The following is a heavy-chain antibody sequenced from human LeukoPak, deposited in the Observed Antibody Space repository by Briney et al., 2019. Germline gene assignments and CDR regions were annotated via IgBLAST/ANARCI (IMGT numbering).Heavy chain of an antibody. V-gene: IGHV3-64*01. CDR3: ARGNAGYYYDSSGYYELGNYFDY. CDR2: ISSNGGST. J-gene: IGHJ4*02. Sequence: GGALRLSCAASGFTFSSYAMHWVRQAPGKGLEYVSAISSNGGSTYYANSVKGRFTISGDNSKNTLYLQMGSLRAEDMAVYYCARGNAGYYYDSSGYYELGNYFDYWGQGTLVTVSS. CDR1: GFTFSSYA. D-gene: IGHD3-22*01.